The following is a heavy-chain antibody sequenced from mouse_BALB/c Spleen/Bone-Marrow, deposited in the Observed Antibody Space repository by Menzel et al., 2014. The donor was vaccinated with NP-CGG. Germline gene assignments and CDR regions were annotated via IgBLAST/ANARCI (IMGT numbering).Heavy chain of an antibody. CDR1: GYAFTNYL. CDR2: INPGSGGA. CDR3: AREWTARVVDY. V-gene: IGHV1-54*01. D-gene: IGHD3-2*01. J-gene: IGHJ2*01. Sequence: QVQLQQSGAELLRPGTSVKGSCKASGYAFTNYLIEWVKQRPGQGLEWIGVINPGSGGANYNEKFKGKATLTADKSSSTAYMQLSSLTSDDSAVYCCAREWTARVVDYGGQGTTLTVAS.